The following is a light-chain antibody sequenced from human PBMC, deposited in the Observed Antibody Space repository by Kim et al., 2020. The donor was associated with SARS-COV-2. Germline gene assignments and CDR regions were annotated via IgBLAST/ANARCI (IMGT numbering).Light chain of an antibody. J-gene: IGLJ3*02. V-gene: IGLV4-69*01. CDR3: QTWGTGIRV. CDR2: VNSDGSH. CDR1: SGHSSYA. Sequence: AAVQLTCILSSGHSSYAIAWHQQQPEKGPRYLMKVNSDGSHSKGDGIPDRFSGSSSGAERYLTIPSLQSEDEADYYCQTWGTGIRVFGGGTQLTVL.